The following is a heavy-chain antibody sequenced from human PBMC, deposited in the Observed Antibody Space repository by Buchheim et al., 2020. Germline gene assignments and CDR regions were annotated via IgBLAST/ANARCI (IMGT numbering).Heavy chain of an antibody. CDR2: ISGGGGST. V-gene: IGHV3-23*01. D-gene: IGHD3-10*01. CDR3: AKPQMVRGVIINYFDY. J-gene: IGHJ4*02. Sequence: EVQLLESGGGLVQPGGSLRLSCAASGFTFSSYAMSWVRQAPGKGLEWVSAISGGGGSTYYADSVKGRFTISRDNSKTTRYLQMNSLRAEDTAVYYCAKPQMVRGVIINYFDYWGQGTL. CDR1: GFTFSSYA.